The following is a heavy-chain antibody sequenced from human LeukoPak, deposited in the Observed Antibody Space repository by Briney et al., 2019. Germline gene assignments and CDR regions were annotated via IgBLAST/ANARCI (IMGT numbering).Heavy chain of an antibody. D-gene: IGHD3-16*02. CDR3: AKDHMITFGGVIVGDAFDI. CDR1: GFTFSSYG. V-gene: IGHV3-30*18. CDR2: ISYDGSNK. J-gene: IGHJ3*02. Sequence: PGGSLRLSCAASGFTFSSYGTHWVRQAPGKGLEWVAVISYDGSNKYYADSVKGRFTISRDNSKNTLYLQMNSLRAEDTAVYYCAKDHMITFGGVIVGDAFDIWGQGTMVTVSS.